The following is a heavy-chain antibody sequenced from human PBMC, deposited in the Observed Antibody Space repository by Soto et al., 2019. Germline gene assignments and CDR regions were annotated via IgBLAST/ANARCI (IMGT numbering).Heavy chain of an antibody. CDR3: ARGIVGYYGSGRLDY. Sequence: PSETLSLTCTVSGGSISSGDYYWSWIRQPPGKGLEWIGYIYHSGSTYYNPSLKSRVTISVDRSKNQFSLKLSSVTAAGTAVYYCARGIVGYYGSGRLDYWGQGTPVTVSS. D-gene: IGHD3-10*01. J-gene: IGHJ4*02. CDR2: IYHSGST. CDR1: GGSISSGDYY. V-gene: IGHV4-30-2*01.